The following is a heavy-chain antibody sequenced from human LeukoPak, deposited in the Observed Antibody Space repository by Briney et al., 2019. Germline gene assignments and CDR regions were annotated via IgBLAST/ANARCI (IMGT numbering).Heavy chain of an antibody. Sequence: GGSLRLSCAASGFTLSSYALSWVRQGPGKGLEWVSAISVSGNTYHADSVKGRFTISRDNAKNSLYLQMNSLRAEDTAVYYCARVVIAVAGPYYYYYYMDVWGKGTTVTVSS. D-gene: IGHD6-19*01. V-gene: IGHV3-23*01. CDR1: GFTLSSYA. J-gene: IGHJ6*03. CDR3: ARVVIAVAGPYYYYYYMDV. CDR2: ISVSGNT.